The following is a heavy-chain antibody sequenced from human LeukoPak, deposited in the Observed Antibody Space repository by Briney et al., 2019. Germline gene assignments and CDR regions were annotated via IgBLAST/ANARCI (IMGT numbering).Heavy chain of an antibody. D-gene: IGHD3-10*01. V-gene: IGHV1-69*13. J-gene: IGHJ4*02. CDR2: IIPIFGTA. Sequence: ASVKVSCKASGGTFSSYAISWVRQAPGQGLEWMGGIIPIFGTANYAQKFQGRVTITADESTSTAYMELSSLRSEDTAVYYCATFLGWFGEPRHYFDYWGQGTLVTASS. CDR3: ATFLGWFGEPRHYFDY. CDR1: GGTFSSYA.